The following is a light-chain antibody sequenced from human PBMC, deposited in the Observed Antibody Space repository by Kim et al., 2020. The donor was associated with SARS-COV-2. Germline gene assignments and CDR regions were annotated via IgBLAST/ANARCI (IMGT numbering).Light chain of an antibody. CDR3: LLSYSDARPVE. CDR1: TGAVTSRHY. CDR2: DIS. V-gene: IGLV7-46*01. J-gene: IGLJ2*01. Sequence: GTVTLTWGSTTGAVTSRHYPYWLQQKPGQAPRTLIYDISTKHSWTPARFSGSLLGGKAALTLSGAQPEDEAEYYCLLSYSDARPVEFGGGTQLTVL.